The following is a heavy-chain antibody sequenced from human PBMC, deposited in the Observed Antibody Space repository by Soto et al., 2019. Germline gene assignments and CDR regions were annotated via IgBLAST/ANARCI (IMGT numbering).Heavy chain of an antibody. V-gene: IGHV3-30*18. D-gene: IGHD3-22*01. Sequence: LRLSCAASGFTFSIYGMHWVRQAPGKGLEWVAVISYDGSNKYYADSVKGRFTISRDNSKNTLYLQMNSLRAEDTAVYYCAKDLGYYDSSGYYDYWGQGTLVTVSS. CDR2: ISYDGSNK. CDR1: GFTFSIYG. CDR3: AKDLGYYDSSGYYDY. J-gene: IGHJ4*02.